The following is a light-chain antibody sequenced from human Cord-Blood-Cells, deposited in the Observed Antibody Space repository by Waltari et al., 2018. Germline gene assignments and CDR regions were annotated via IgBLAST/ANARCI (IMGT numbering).Light chain of an antibody. Sequence: DIQMTQSPYSLSASVVDRVTITCRASQSISSYLDLYQQKPGKAPKLLIYAASSLQSGVPSRFSGSGSGTDFTLTISSLQPEDFATYYCQQSYSTPHTFGQGTKLEIK. CDR3: QQSYSTPHT. V-gene: IGKV1-39*01. J-gene: IGKJ2*01. CDR2: AAS. CDR1: QSISSY.